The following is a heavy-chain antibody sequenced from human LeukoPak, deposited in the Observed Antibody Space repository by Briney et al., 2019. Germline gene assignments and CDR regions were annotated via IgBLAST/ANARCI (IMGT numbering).Heavy chain of an antibody. CDR1: GFTFSSYG. J-gene: IGHJ3*02. CDR3: AKDMDYYDSSGYYTGAFDI. D-gene: IGHD3-22*01. V-gene: IGHV3-30*02. Sequence: GGSLRLSCAASGFTFSSYGMHWVRQAPGKGLEWVAFIRYDGSNKYYADSVKGRFTISRDNSKNTLYLQMNSLRAEDTAVYYCAKDMDYYDSSGYYTGAFDIWGQGTMVTVSS. CDR2: IRYDGSNK.